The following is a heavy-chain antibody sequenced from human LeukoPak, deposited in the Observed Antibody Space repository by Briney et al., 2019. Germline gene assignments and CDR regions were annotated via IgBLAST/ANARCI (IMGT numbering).Heavy chain of an antibody. CDR3: AKWGDYDILTGYYDSDY. CDR2: ISGSGGST. J-gene: IGHJ4*02. D-gene: IGHD3-9*01. Sequence: PGASLRLSCAPSGFTFSNYAMSWVRQAPGKGLEWVSAISGSGGSTYYADSVKGRFTISRDNSKNTLYLQLNSLRAEDTAVYYCAKWGDYDILTGYYDSDYWGQGTLVTVSS. V-gene: IGHV3-23*01. CDR1: GFTFSNYA.